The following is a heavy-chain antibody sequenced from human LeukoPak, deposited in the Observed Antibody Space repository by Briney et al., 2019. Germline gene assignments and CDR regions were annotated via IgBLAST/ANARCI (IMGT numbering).Heavy chain of an antibody. J-gene: IGHJ4*02. CDR3: ARDLGGYSGYNLRWYFDY. Sequence: PGGSLRLSCAASGFTFSSYAMHWVRQAPGKGLEWVAVISYDGSNKYYADSVKGRFTISRDNSKNTLYLQMNGLRAEDTAVYYCARDLGGYSGYNLRWYFDYWGQGTLVTVSS. V-gene: IGHV3-30*04. CDR2: ISYDGSNK. D-gene: IGHD5-12*01. CDR1: GFTFSSYA.